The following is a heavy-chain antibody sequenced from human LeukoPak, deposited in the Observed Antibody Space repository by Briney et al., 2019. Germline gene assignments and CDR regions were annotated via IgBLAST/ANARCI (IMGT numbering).Heavy chain of an antibody. V-gene: IGHV1-18*01. D-gene: IGHD6-13*01. J-gene: IGHJ4*02. CDR2: ISAYNGNT. Sequence: ASVKVSCKVSGYTLTELSMHWVRQAPGQGLEWMGWISAYNGNTNYAQKLQGRVTMTTDTSTSTAYMELRSLRSDDTAVYYCARDGVAAAGDYWGQGTLVTVSS. CDR1: GYTLTELS. CDR3: ARDGVAAAGDY.